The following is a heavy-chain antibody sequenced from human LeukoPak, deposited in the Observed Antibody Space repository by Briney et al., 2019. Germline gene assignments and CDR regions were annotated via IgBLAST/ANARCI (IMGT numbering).Heavy chain of an antibody. Sequence: GGSLRLSCSASGFTFSSYWMSWVRQTTGKGLECVAKIREDGNEKFYVDSVKGRFTISRDNAKNSLYLQMNSLRVEDTAVYYCARDSVLDYWGQGTLVTVSS. CDR1: GFTFSSYW. D-gene: IGHD2-8*02. CDR3: ARDSVLDY. J-gene: IGHJ4*02. V-gene: IGHV3-7*01. CDR2: IREDGNEK.